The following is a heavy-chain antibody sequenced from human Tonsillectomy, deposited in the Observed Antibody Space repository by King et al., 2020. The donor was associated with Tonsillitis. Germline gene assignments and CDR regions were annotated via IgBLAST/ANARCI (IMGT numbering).Heavy chain of an antibody. V-gene: IGHV1-2*02. J-gene: IGHJ4*02. D-gene: IGHD4-11*01. CDR2: INPNSGGT. CDR1: GYSFTDYY. CDR3: AREDYTNPFGY. Sequence: VQLVQSGAEVKKPGASVKVSCRASGYSFTDYYMYWVRQAPGQGLEWMGWINPNSGGTNYAKKFQGRATMTRETAISTAYMELSRLRSDDTAVYYCAREDYTNPFGYWGQGTLVTVSS.